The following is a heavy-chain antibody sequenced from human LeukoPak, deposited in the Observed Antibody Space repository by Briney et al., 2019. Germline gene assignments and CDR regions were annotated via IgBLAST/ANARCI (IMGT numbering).Heavy chain of an antibody. CDR3: AKGSGGNAYAAVNY. Sequence: GRSLRLSCAASGFTFSSYGMHWVRQAPGKGLEWVAVISYDGRSKYYADSMKGRFTISRDNSKNTLYLQMNSLRDEDTAVYYCAKGSGGNAYAAVNYWGQGTLVTVSS. J-gene: IGHJ4*02. V-gene: IGHV3-30*18. CDR2: ISYDGRSK. CDR1: GFTFSSYG. D-gene: IGHD4-23*01.